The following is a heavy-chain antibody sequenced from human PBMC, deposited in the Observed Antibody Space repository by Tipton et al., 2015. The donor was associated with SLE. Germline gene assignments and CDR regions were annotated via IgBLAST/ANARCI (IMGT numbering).Heavy chain of an antibody. CDR2: ISSNGGST. CDR3: ARVRGIAVAGAFFDY. J-gene: IGHJ4*02. V-gene: IGHV3-64*01. D-gene: IGHD6-19*01. Sequence: SLRLSCAASGFTFSSYAMHWVRQAPGTGLEYVSAISSNGGSTYYANSVKGRFTISRDNSKNTLYLQMGSLRAEDMAVYYCARVRGIAVAGAFFDYWGQGTLVTVSS. CDR1: GFTFSSYA.